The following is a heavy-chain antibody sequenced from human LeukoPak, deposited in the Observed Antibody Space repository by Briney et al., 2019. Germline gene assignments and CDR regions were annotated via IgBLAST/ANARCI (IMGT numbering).Heavy chain of an antibody. Sequence: GGSLRLSCAASGFTFSSYAMHWVRQAPGKGLVWVSRINSDGRSTSYADSVKGRFTFSRDNAKNTLYLQMNSLRVEDTAVYYCTRELNGYSYFDSWGQGTLVTVSS. CDR2: INSDGRST. J-gene: IGHJ4*02. D-gene: IGHD4-4*01. V-gene: IGHV3-74*01. CDR3: TRELNGYSYFDS. CDR1: GFTFSSYA.